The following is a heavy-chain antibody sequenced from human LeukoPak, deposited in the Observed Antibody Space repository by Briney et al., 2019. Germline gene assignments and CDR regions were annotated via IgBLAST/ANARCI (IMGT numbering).Heavy chain of an antibody. V-gene: IGHV5-51*01. D-gene: IGHD6-13*01. J-gene: IGHJ5*02. CDR3: ARHFQQQLDNWFDP. CDR1: GYSFTSYW. CDR2: IYPGDSDT. Sequence: GESLKISCKGSGYSFTSYWIGWVRQMPGKGLEWIGIIYPGDSDTRYSPSFQGQVTISADKSISTAYLQWSSLKASDTAIYYCARHFQQQLDNWFDPWGQGTLVTVSS.